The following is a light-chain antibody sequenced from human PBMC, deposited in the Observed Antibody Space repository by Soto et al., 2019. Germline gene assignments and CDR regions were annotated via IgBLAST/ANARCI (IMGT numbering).Light chain of an antibody. V-gene: IGLV2-8*01. J-gene: IGLJ2*01. Sequence: QSVLTQPPSASGSPGQSVTISCTGTSSDVGGYKYVSWYQQHPGKAPKLMIYEVSKRPSGVPDRFHGSKSGNTASLTVSGLQAEDEADYYCSSYAGSNNLLFGGGTKVTVL. CDR2: EVS. CDR3: SSYAGSNNLL. CDR1: SSDVGGYKY.